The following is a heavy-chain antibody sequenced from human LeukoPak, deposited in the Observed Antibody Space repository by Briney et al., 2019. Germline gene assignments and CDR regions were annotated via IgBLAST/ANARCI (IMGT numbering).Heavy chain of an antibody. Sequence: GGSLRLSCAASGFIFSTYWMTWVRQAPGKGLEWVANIKQDGSETYYVDPVKGRFTISRDNAKNSLYLQMHSLRAEDTAVYYCVREGTTVALFDYWGQGSLVTVSS. CDR3: VREGTTVALFDY. V-gene: IGHV3-7*01. CDR2: IKQDGSET. J-gene: IGHJ4*02. CDR1: GFIFSTYW. D-gene: IGHD6-19*01.